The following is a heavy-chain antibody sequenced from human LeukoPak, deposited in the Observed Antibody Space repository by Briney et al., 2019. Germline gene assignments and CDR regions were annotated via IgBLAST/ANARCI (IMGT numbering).Heavy chain of an antibody. CDR1: GGSFSGYY. V-gene: IGHV4-34*01. CDR3: ARGPELYYYDSSGYYQLIPFDY. D-gene: IGHD3-22*01. Sequence: SETLSLTCAVYGGSFSGYYWSWIRQPPGKGLEWIGEINHSGSTSYNPSLKSRVTISVDTSKNQFSLKLSSVTAADTAVYYCARGPELYYYDSSGYYQLIPFDYWGQGTLVTVSS. J-gene: IGHJ4*02. CDR2: INHSGST.